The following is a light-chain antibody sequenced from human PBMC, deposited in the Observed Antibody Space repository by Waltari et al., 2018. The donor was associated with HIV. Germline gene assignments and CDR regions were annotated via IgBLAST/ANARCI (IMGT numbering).Light chain of an antibody. V-gene: IGLV1-44*01. J-gene: IGLJ2*01. Sequence: QSVLTPPPSASGTPGQRVTIPCSGRNSNIGSHSVNWSQQVPGTAPKLLIYSNNQRPSGVPDRFSGSKSGNSASLAISGLRSEDEADYYCAAWDDSRNGEVIFGGGTKLTVL. CDR1: NSNIGSHS. CDR3: AAWDDSRNGEVI. CDR2: SNN.